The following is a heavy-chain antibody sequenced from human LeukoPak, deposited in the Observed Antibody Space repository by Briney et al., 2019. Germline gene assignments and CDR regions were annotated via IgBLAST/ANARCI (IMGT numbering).Heavy chain of an antibody. D-gene: IGHD6-19*01. CDR2: IYSGGST. V-gene: IGHV3-53*01. J-gene: IGHJ4*02. CDR3: ARGISSGCLDY. Sequence: GGSLRLSCAASGFTFSNAWMSWVRQAPGKGLEWVSVIYSGGSTYYADSVKGRFTISRDNSKNTLYLQMNSLRAEDTAVYYCARGISSGCLDYWGQGTLVNVSS. CDR1: GFTFSNAW.